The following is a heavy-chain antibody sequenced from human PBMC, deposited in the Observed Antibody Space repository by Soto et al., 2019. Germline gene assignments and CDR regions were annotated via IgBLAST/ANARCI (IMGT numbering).Heavy chain of an antibody. Sequence: GGSLRLSCAASGFTFSSYAMHWVRQAPGKGLEWVAVISYDGSNKYYADSVKGRFTISRDNSKNTLYLQMNSLRAEDTAVYYCARVKVVPAAPFDYWGQGTLVTV. CDR2: ISYDGSNK. J-gene: IGHJ4*02. D-gene: IGHD2-2*01. V-gene: IGHV3-30-3*01. CDR1: GFTFSSYA. CDR3: ARVKVVPAAPFDY.